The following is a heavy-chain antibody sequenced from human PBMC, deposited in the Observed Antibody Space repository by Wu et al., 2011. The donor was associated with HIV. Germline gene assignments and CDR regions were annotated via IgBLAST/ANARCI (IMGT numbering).Heavy chain of an antibody. CDR1: GGTFRYA. V-gene: IGHV1-69*14. J-gene: IGHJ4*02. CDR3: ARDLGGDEDY. D-gene: IGHD2-21*01. Sequence: QVQVVQSGPEVKKPGSSVKVPCKASGGTFRYAINWVRQAPGQGLEWMGGIIPIFGTAKYAQKFQGRVTITADKSTSTAYMELSSLTSEDTAVYYCARDLGGDEDYWGQGTLVTVSS. CDR2: IIPIFGTA.